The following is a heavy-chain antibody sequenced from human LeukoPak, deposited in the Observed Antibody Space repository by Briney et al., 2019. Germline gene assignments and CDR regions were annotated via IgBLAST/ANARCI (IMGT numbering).Heavy chain of an antibody. D-gene: IGHD2-15*01. CDR1: GGSISSSSYY. V-gene: IGHV4-39*01. Sequence: PSETLSLTCTVSGGSISSSSYYWGWIRQPPRKGLERIGSIYYSGSTYYNPSLKSRVTISVDTSKNQFSLKLSSVTAADTAVYYCARRYCSGGSCPLVWFDPWGQGTLVTVSS. CDR2: IYYSGST. CDR3: ARRYCSGGSCPLVWFDP. J-gene: IGHJ5*02.